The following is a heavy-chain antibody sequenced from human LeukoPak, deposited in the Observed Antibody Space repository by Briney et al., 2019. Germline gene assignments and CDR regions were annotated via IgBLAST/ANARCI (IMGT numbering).Heavy chain of an antibody. J-gene: IGHJ6*02. CDR1: GFTFSSYA. CDR3: AKDYSGSYPMEPADMDV. V-gene: IGHV3-30-3*01. CDR2: ISYDGSNK. Sequence: GRSLRLSCAASGFTFSSYAMHWVRQAPGKGLEWVAVISYDGSNKYYADSVKGRFTISRDNSKNTLYLQMNSLRAEDTAVYYCAKDYSGSYPMEPADMDVWGQGTTVTVSS. D-gene: IGHD1-26*01.